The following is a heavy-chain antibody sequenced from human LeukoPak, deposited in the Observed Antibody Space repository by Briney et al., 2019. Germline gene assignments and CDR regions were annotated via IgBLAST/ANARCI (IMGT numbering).Heavy chain of an antibody. Sequence: GGSLRLSCAAPGFTLNGYWMHWVRHAPRKGLVWVSRINSDGSTTSYADSVKGRFTISRDNSKNTLYLQMNSLRAEDTAVYFCARVATGSYDWFDPWGQGTLVTVSS. D-gene: IGHD3-10*01. CDR2: INSDGSTT. J-gene: IGHJ5*02. V-gene: IGHV3-74*01. CDR3: ARVATGSYDWFDP. CDR1: GFTLNGYW.